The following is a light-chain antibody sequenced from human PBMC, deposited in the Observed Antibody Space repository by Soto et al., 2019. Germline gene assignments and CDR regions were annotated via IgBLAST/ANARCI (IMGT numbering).Light chain of an antibody. CDR3: QQAYSTPYT. CDR2: TSG. V-gene: IGKV1-39*01. Sequence: IQMTQSPSSLSASVGDRVTITCRASQRITTYLNWYQQKPGEAPKLLISTSGTLQRGVPSRFRGTGYGTDFTLTITALRLEDFATHFCQQAYSTPYTFGQGTKLEI. CDR1: QRITTY. J-gene: IGKJ2*01.